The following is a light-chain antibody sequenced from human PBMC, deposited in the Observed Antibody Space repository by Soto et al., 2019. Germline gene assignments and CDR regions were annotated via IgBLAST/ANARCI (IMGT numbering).Light chain of an antibody. J-gene: IGKJ3*01. CDR1: QSVSSN. Sequence: DIVLTQTPATLSVSPGERATLSCRASQSVSSNLAWYQQKPGQAPRLLIYGASSRATGIPVRFSGSGFETEFTFTLISLQPEHFAVDYCQQYELWPPPFTFGPGTRLDIK. CDR3: QQYELWPPPFT. V-gene: IGKV3-15*01. CDR2: GAS.